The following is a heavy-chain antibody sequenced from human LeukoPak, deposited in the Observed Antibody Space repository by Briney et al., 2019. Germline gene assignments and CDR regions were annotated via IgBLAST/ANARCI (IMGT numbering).Heavy chain of an antibody. CDR2: ISYDGSNK. CDR3: AGGSQWLVGNDY. Sequence: PGGSLRLSCAASGFTFSSYGIHWVRQAPGKGLEWVALISYDGSNKYYADSVKGRFTISRDNSKNTLYLQMNSLRAEDTAVYYCAGGSQWLVGNDYWGQGTLVTVSS. CDR1: GFTFSSYG. D-gene: IGHD6-19*01. J-gene: IGHJ4*02. V-gene: IGHV3-30*03.